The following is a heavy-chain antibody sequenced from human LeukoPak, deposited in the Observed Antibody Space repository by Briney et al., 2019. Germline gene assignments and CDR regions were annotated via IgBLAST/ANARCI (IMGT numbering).Heavy chain of an antibody. V-gene: IGHV1-46*01. D-gene: IGHD3-10*01. J-gene: IGHJ5*02. Sequence: ASVKVSCKASGYTFTSYYMHWVRQAPGQGLEWMGIINPSVGSTSYAQKFQGRVTMTRDTSTSTVYMELSSLRSEDTAVYYCARDRITMVRGVYNWFDPWGQGTLVTVPS. CDR3: ARDRITMVRGVYNWFDP. CDR1: GYTFTSYY. CDR2: INPSVGST.